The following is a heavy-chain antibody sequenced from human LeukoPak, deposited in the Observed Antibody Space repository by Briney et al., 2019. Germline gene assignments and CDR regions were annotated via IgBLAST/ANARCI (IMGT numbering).Heavy chain of an antibody. CDR1: GFTFSSYG. Sequence: GRSLRLSCAASGFTFSSYGMYWVRQAPGKGLEWVAVISYDGSNKYYADSVKGRFTISRDNSKNTLYLQMNSLRAEDTAVYYCARDQASGYRLFAFDIWGLGTMVTVSS. CDR2: ISYDGSNK. D-gene: IGHD5-12*01. V-gene: IGHV3-30*03. J-gene: IGHJ3*02. CDR3: ARDQASGYRLFAFDI.